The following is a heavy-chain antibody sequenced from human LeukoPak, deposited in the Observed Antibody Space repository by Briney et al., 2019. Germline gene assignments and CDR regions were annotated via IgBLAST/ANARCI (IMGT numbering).Heavy chain of an antibody. D-gene: IGHD6-19*01. V-gene: IGHV4-59*08. J-gene: IGHJ3*02. CDR3: ARHSVDAFDI. CDR2: IYYSGST. CDR1: GGSISSYY. Sequence: SETLSLTCTVSGGSISSYYWSWIRQPPGKGLEWIGYIYYSGSTNYNPSLKSRVTISVDTPKNQFSLKLSSVTAADTAVYYCARHSVDAFDIWGQGTMVTVSS.